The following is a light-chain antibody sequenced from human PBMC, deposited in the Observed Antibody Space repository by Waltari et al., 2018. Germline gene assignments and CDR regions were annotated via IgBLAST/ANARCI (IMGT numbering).Light chain of an antibody. CDR3: QQYYTPPWT. Sequence: DIQMTQSPSSLSPSVGDRVTITCRASQGITNSLAWYQQKPGKAPKLLLYAASRLESGVPSRFSGSGSGTDYTLTISSLQPEDFATYFCQQYYTPPWTFGQGTRWKSN. V-gene: IGKV1-NL1*01. CDR2: AAS. CDR1: QGITNS. J-gene: IGKJ1*01.